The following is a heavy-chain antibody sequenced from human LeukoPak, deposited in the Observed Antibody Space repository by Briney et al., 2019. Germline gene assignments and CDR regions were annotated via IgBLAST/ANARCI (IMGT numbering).Heavy chain of an antibody. V-gene: IGHV3-23*01. CDR2: ISGSGDST. Sequence: QPGGSLSLSCAASGFTFSNYAMRWVRQAPGKGLEWVSGISGSGDSTYYADSVKGRFTISRDNSKNTLYLQMNSLRAEDTAVYYCARRSGIAVAGAFDYWGQGTLVTVSS. CDR1: GFTFSNYA. J-gene: IGHJ4*02. D-gene: IGHD6-19*01. CDR3: ARRSGIAVAGAFDY.